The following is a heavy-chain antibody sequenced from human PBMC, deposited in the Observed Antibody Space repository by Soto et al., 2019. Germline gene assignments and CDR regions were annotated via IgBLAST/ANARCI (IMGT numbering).Heavy chain of an antibody. CDR3: ARHYDILTGYYSNNYYYYGMDV. V-gene: IGHV4-4*02. J-gene: IGHJ6*02. CDR2: IYHSGST. Sequence: SETLSLTCAVAGGSISSSNWWRWVRQPPGKGLEWIGEIYHSGSTNYNPSLKSRVTISVDKSKNQFSLKLSSVTAADTAVYYCARHYDILTGYYSNNYYYYGMDVWGQGTTVTVSS. D-gene: IGHD3-9*01. CDR1: GGSISSSNW.